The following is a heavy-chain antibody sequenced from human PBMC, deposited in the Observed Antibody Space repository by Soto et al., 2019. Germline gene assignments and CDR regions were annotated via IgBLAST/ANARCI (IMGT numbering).Heavy chain of an antibody. D-gene: IGHD3-3*01. V-gene: IGHV3-23*01. J-gene: IGHJ6*03. CDR1: GFTFSSYA. CDR2: ISGSGGST. CDR3: ANVGYDFWSGHPTFMDV. Sequence: GGSLRLSCAASGFTFSSYAMSWVRQAPGKGLVWVSAISGSGGSTYYADSVKGRFTISRDNSKNTLYLQMNSLRAEDTAVYYCANVGYDFWSGHPTFMDVWGKGTTVTVSS.